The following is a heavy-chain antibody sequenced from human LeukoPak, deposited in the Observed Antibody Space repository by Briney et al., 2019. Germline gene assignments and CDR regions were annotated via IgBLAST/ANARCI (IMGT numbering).Heavy chain of an antibody. CDR3: AKPLTDELMTRTYYAFWSGSHPSDTVDYYMDV. D-gene: IGHD3-3*01. CDR2: ISSSGRST. Sequence: GGSLRLSCAASGFTFSSYAMSWVRQAPGKGLEWVSSISSSGRSTYYANSAKGRFVISRDNSKNTVYLQMNNLRAEGTAIYYCAKPLTDELMTRTYYAFWSGSHPSDTVDYYMDVWGKGTRVTVSS. V-gene: IGHV3-23*01. J-gene: IGHJ6*03. CDR1: GFTFSSYA.